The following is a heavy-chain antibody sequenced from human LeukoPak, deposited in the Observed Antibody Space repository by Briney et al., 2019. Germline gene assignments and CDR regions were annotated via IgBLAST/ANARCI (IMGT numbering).Heavy chain of an antibody. CDR2: ISTYNGNT. J-gene: IGHJ4*02. V-gene: IGHV1-18*01. CDR1: GYTFTKYG. Sequence: SVKVSCKASGYTFTKYGITWVRQAPGQGLEWMGWISTYNGNTNYAQKLQGRVTMTTDTSTSTAYMELRSLISDDAAVYYCARGDDYGDYWGLYWGQGTLVTVSS. D-gene: IGHD4-17*01. CDR3: ARGDDYGDYWGLY.